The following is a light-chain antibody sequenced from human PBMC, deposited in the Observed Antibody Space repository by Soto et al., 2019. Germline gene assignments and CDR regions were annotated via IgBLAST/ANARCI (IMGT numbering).Light chain of an antibody. CDR3: QQTKSYPST. J-gene: IGKJ4*01. V-gene: IGKV1-13*02. CDR2: GAS. CDR1: QEISSS. Sequence: AIQLTQSPSSLSASVGDRVTITCRASQEISSSLAWDQQKEGKAPKLMIKGASILQRGVPSGLSGSGFGTDFTLTISTLRAQHFSIFFCQQTKSYPSTVGGGTKV.